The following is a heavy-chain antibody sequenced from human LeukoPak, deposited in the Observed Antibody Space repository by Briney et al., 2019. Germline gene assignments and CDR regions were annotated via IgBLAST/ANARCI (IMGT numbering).Heavy chain of an antibody. Sequence: SETLSLTCTVSGGSISSYYWSWIRQPPGKGLEWIGYIYYSGSINYNPSLKSRVTISVDTSKNQFSLKLSSVTAADTAVYYCASDSSGYYSDAFDIWGQGTMVTVSS. J-gene: IGHJ3*02. CDR3: ASDSSGYYSDAFDI. D-gene: IGHD3-22*01. CDR1: GGSISSYY. V-gene: IGHV4-59*01. CDR2: IYYSGSI.